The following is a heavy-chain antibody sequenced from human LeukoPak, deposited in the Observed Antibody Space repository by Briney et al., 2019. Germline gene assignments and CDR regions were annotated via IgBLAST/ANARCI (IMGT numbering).Heavy chain of an antibody. CDR1: GYTFTSYY. CDR2: INPSGGSA. D-gene: IGHD2-2*01. V-gene: IGHV1-46*01. J-gene: IGHJ5*02. CDR3: AKGGYCSSTSCYVGWFDP. Sequence: ASVKVSCKASGYTFTSYYIHWVRQAPGQGLEWLGIINPSGGSASYAQKFQGRVTMTRDTSTITVYMELNSLRAEDTAVYYCAKGGYCSSTSCYVGWFDPWGQGTLVTVSS.